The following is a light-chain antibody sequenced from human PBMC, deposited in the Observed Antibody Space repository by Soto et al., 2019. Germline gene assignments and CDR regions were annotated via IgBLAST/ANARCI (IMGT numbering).Light chain of an antibody. Sequence: EIVLTQSPATLSLSPGERATLSCGASQSIPGNFLAWYQHRRGLAPRLLIFDVSKRATGIPDRFSGSGSGSDFTLTICRLEPEDSAVYYCHHFGPSPTFGGGTKVEFK. CDR3: HHFGPSPT. V-gene: IGKV3D-20*01. J-gene: IGKJ4*01. CDR2: DVS. CDR1: QSIPGNF.